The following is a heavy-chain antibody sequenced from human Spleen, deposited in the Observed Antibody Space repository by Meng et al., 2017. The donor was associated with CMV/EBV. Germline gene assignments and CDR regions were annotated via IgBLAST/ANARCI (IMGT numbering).Heavy chain of an antibody. Sequence: GGSLRLSCAASGFTFSRYGMHWVRQAPGKGLEWVAFIRYDGSNKYYADSVKGRFTISRDNSKNTLYVQMNSLRAEDTAVYYCAKGNRQIYGMDVWGQGTTVTVSS. J-gene: IGHJ6*02. CDR3: AKGNRQIYGMDV. CDR2: IRYDGSNK. V-gene: IGHV3-30*02. CDR1: GFTFSRYG.